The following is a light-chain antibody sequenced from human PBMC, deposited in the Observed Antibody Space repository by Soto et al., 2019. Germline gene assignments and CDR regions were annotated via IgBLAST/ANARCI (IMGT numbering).Light chain of an antibody. CDR2: AAS. J-gene: IGKJ5*01. CDR3: QQYVSSPIT. V-gene: IGKV3-20*01. CDR1: ECVSTF. Sequence: EIVMTQSPATLSVSPGERATLSCRASECVSTFLAWYQQKPGQTPRLLIYAASSRAAGIPDRFSGSGSGTDFTLTINRLEPEDFAVYYCQQYVSSPITFGQGTRLEIK.